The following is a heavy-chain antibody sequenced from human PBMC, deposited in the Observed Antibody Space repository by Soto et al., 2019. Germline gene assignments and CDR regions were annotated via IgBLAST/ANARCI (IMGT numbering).Heavy chain of an antibody. J-gene: IGHJ6*02. V-gene: IGHV4-4*02. D-gene: IGHD5-18*01. CDR1: GGSISSSNW. CDR2: IYHSGST. Sequence: PSETLSLTCAVSGGSISSSNWWSWVRQPPGKGLEWIGEIYHSGSTNYNPSLKSRVTISVDKSKNQFSLKLSSVTAADTAVYYCARDRPSVDTAMAWGYCYYYGMDVWGQGTTVTVSS. CDR3: ARDRPSVDTAMAWGYCYYYGMDV.